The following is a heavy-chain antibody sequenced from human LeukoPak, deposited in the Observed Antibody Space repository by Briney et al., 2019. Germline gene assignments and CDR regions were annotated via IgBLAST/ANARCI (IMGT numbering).Heavy chain of an antibody. CDR1: GFTFSTYA. D-gene: IGHD3-10*01. Sequence: GGSLRLSCAASGFTFSTYAMSWVRQAAGKGLEWVSLISGSGGGTYYADSVKGRFTISRANSKNTLYLQINSLRAEDTAVYYCARDRFFGLSRAFDIWGQGTMVTVSS. CDR2: ISGSGGGT. J-gene: IGHJ3*02. CDR3: ARDRFFGLSRAFDI. V-gene: IGHV3-23*01.